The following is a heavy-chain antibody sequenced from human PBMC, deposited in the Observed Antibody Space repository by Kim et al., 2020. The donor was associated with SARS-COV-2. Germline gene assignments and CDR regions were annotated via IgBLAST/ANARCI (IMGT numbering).Heavy chain of an antibody. V-gene: IGHV5-51*01. D-gene: IGHD2-8*02. CDR3: ARQRKYSTGPYLDY. Sequence: GESLKISCKASEYSFTSYWIAWVRQMPGKGLEWMGVIYPGDSDTRYSPSFQGQVTISADKSISTAYLQWSSLKASDTAMYYCARQRKYSTGPYLDYWGQGSLVTVSS. J-gene: IGHJ4*02. CDR1: EYSFTSYW. CDR2: IYPGDSDT.